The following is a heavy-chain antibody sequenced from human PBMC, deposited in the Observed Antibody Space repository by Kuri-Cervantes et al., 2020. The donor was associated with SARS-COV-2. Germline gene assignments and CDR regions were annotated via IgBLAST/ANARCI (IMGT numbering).Heavy chain of an antibody. CDR3: ARAYGFLRYIYYMDV. CDR1: GGPFSGYY. V-gene: IGHV4-34*01. D-gene: IGHD4-17*01. CDR2: VNHRGST. J-gene: IGHJ6*03. Sequence: SETLSLTCAVYGGPFSGYYWSWIRQPPGKGLEWIGEVNHRGSTNYNPSLKSRVTISVDTSSKQFSLNLSSVTAADTAVYYCARAYGFLRYIYYMDVWGRGTTVTVSS.